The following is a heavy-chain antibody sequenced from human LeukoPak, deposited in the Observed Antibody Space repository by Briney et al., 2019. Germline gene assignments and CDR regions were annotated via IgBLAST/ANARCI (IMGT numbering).Heavy chain of an antibody. CDR1: GYTFTSYD. CDR3: ARGRAVAGTVWFDP. D-gene: IGHD6-19*01. V-gene: IGHV1-8*01. J-gene: IGHJ5*02. CDR2: MNPNRGNT. Sequence: GASVKVSCKASGYTFTSYDINWVRQATGQGLEWMGWMNPNRGNTGYAQKFQGRVTMTRNTSISTAYMELSSLRSEDTAVYYCARGRAVAGTVWFDPWGQGTLVTVSS.